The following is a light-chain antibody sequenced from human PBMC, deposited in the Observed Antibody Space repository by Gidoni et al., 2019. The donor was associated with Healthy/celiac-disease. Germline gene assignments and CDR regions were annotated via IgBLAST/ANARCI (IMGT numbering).Light chain of an antibody. V-gene: IGKV1-39*01. CDR1: QRISSY. J-gene: IGKJ4*01. CDR3: QQSYSTPRT. CDR2: AAS. Sequence: DIQMTPSPSSLSASVGDRITITCRASQRISSYLNWYQQKPGKAPKLLIYAASSLESGVPSRFSGSGSGTDFTLTISSLQPEDFATYYCQQSYSTPRTFGGGTKVEIK.